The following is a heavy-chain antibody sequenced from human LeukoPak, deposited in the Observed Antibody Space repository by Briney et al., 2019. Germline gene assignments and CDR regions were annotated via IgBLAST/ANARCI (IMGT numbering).Heavy chain of an antibody. CDR1: GFTFSSYG. V-gene: IGHV3-33*06. J-gene: IGHJ4*02. CDR3: AKTYCGGDCYSEIDY. CDR2: IWYDGSNK. Sequence: PGRSLGLSCAASGFTFSSYGMHWVRQAPGKGLEWVAVIWYDGSNKYYADSVKGRFTISRDNSKNTLYLQMNSLRAEDTAVYYCAKTYCGGDCYSEIDYWGQGTLVTVSS. D-gene: IGHD2-21*02.